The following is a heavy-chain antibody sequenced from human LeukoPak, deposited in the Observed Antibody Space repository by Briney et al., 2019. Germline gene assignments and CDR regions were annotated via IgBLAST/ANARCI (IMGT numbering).Heavy chain of an antibody. D-gene: IGHD3-3*01. CDR1: GFTFSTYA. CDR3: AKDKGVAGHDY. CDR2: ISYDGSNK. V-gene: IGHV3-30*04. J-gene: IGHJ4*02. Sequence: PGGSLRLSCAASGFTFSTYAMHWVRQAPGKGLEWVAVISYDGSNKYFADSVKGRFTISRDNSKNTLYLQMDSLRADDTAVYYCAKDKGVAGHDYWGQGTLVTVSS.